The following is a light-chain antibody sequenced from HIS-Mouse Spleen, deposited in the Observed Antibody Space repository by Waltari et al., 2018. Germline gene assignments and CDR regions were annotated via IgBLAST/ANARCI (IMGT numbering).Light chain of an antibody. J-gene: IGLJ3*02. Sequence: QSALTQPASVSGSPGQSITISCTGTSSDVGSYNLVSWYQQHPGKAPKLMIYEGSKRPSGGSNPFSGSKSGNTAFLTISGLQAEDEADYYCCSYAGSSTWVFGGGTKLTVL. CDR1: SSDVGSYNL. CDR2: EGS. V-gene: IGLV2-23*01. CDR3: CSYAGSSTWV.